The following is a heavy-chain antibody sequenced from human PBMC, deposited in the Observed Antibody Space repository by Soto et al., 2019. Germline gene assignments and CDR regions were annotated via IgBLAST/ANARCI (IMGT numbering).Heavy chain of an antibody. Sequence: QLQLQESGPGLVRPSETLSLICTVSGGSITRNDHYWGWIRQSPGKGLEGIGDIKSSGSTNYNLSLKSRVSMSVETSKNQFSLKMNSVTAADTAVYYCARLGSSGWYQGSYFDCWGQGTLVTVSS. CDR2: IKSSGST. J-gene: IGHJ4*02. D-gene: IGHD6-19*01. CDR3: ARLGSSGWYQGSYFDC. CDR1: GGSITRNDHY. V-gene: IGHV4-39*01.